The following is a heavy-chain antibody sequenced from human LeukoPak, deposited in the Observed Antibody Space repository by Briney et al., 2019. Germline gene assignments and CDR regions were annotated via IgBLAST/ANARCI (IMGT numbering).Heavy chain of an antibody. Sequence: ASVKVSCKASGGTFSSYAISWVRQAPGQGLEWMGGIIPIFGTANYAQKFQGRVTITTDESTSTAYMELSSLRSEDTAVYYCARDPNDYYDSSHWFDPWGQGTLVTVSS. CDR1: GGTFSSYA. CDR2: IIPIFGTA. J-gene: IGHJ5*02. CDR3: ARDPNDYYDSSHWFDP. V-gene: IGHV1-69*05. D-gene: IGHD3-22*01.